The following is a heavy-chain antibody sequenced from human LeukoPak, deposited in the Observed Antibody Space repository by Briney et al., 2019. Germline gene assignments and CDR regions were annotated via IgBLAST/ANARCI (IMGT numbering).Heavy chain of an antibody. J-gene: IGHJ5*02. Sequence: PSQTLSLTCTVSGGSISSGGYYWSWIRQHPGKGLEWIGYIYYSGSTYYNPSLKSRVTISVDTSKNQFSLKLSSVTAADTAVYYCARGYSSSWYRFNWFDPWGQGTLVTVSS. CDR2: IYYSGST. V-gene: IGHV4-31*03. CDR3: ARGYSSSWYRFNWFDP. D-gene: IGHD6-13*01. CDR1: GGSISSGGYY.